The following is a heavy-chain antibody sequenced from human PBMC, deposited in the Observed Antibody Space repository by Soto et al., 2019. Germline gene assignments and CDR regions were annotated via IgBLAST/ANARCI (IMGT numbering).Heavy chain of an antibody. CDR2: IYSSGNT. CDR1: DTSVSNGDYY. Sequence: QVQLQVSGPGLVEPSQTLSLTCTVSDTSVSNGDYYWTWIRQPPGKDLEWIGYIYSSGNTNYNPSLRSRVTMSKDTSKNQFSLNLSSVTAADTAVYYCARRVTGGGERFDPWGQGTLVTVSS. D-gene: IGHD7-27*01. V-gene: IGHV4-30-4*01. J-gene: IGHJ5*02. CDR3: ARRVTGGGERFDP.